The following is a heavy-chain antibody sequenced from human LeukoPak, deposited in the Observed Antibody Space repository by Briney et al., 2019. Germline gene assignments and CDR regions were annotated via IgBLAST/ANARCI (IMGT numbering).Heavy chain of an antibody. CDR3: ARDPYSGYGRFDY. Sequence: TSETLSLTCAVYGGSFSGYYWSWIRQPPGKGLEWIGEINHSGSTNYNPSLKSRVTISVDTSKNQFSLKLNSVTAADTAVYYCARDPYSGYGRFDYWGQGTLVTVSS. J-gene: IGHJ4*02. D-gene: IGHD5-12*01. V-gene: IGHV4-34*01. CDR1: GGSFSGYY. CDR2: INHSGST.